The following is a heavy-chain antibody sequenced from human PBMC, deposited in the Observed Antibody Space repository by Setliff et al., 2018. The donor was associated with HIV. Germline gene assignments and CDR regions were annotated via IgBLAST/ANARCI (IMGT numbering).Heavy chain of an antibody. CDR2: VYFGVPP. CDR1: GGSFTDIGGSFTDYH. V-gene: IGHV4-61*09. D-gene: IGHD5-18*01. J-gene: IGHJ6*03. Sequence: PSETLSLTCAVFGGSFTDIGGSFTDYHWAWIRQPAGKGLEWIGHVYFGVPPVYNSSLRSRVTISGDPSKNQFFLKLTSVTAADTAVYYCARVLSTSMTDYSYFYMDVWGRGTTVTVSS. CDR3: ARVLSTSMTDYSYFYMDV.